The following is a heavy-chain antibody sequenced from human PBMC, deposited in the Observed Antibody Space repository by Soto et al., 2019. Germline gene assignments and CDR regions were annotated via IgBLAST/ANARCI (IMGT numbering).Heavy chain of an antibody. CDR3: ASTTVTTGGAYYFDY. CDR2: IYYSGST. CDR1: GGSISSYY. J-gene: IGHJ4*02. D-gene: IGHD4-17*01. V-gene: IGHV4-59*08. Sequence: XXTLSLPFTVSGGSISSYYWRWIRQPPGKGLEWIGYIYYSGSTNYNPSLKSRVTISVDTSKNQFSLKLSSVTAADTAVYYCASTTVTTGGAYYFDYWGQGTLVTVS.